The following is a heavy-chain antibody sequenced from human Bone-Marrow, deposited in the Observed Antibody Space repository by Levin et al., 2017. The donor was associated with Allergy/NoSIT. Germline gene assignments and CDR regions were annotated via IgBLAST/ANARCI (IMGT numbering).Heavy chain of an antibody. CDR2: MWHSGTT. CDR3: VRVPHRTISGVDMFGWVDP. V-gene: IGHV4-38-2*02. Sequence: GSLRLSCTVSGYSISSGYLWGWIRQPPGKGLEWIGNMWHSGTTYYNPSLKSRVTISADTSRNQFSLNLRSVTAADAAVYYCVRVPHRTISGVDMFGWVDPWGQGTLVTVSS. D-gene: IGHD3-3*01. J-gene: IGHJ5*02. CDR1: GYSISSGYL.